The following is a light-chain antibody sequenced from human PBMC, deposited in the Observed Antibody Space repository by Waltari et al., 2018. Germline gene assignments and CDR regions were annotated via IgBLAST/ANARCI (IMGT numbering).Light chain of an antibody. J-gene: IGLJ2*01. CDR2: NDH. Sequence: SYVLTQAPSVSVAPGQTARIACGGDNIGSKSVHWYQQKPGQAPVLVANNDHDRPSGIPGRFPGSNSGDTATLTISRVEAGDEADYYCQVWDRSSAHVLFGGGTKVTVL. CDR3: QVWDRSSAHVL. V-gene: IGLV3-21*02. CDR1: NIGSKS.